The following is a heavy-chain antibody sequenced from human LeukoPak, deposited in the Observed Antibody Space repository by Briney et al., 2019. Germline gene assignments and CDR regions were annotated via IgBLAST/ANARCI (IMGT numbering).Heavy chain of an antibody. D-gene: IGHD6-6*01. J-gene: IGHJ4*02. CDR1: GGSLSGYY. Sequence: SETLSLTCGVNGGSLSGYYWIWIRQTPTQELEWIGEINHSGSTDYNPSLKSRVTISVETSKNQFYLSLTSLTAADTAVYYCARRRWSSSSVIGYWGRGTRVTVSP. CDR3: ARRRWSSSSVIGY. CDR2: INHSGST. V-gene: IGHV4-34*01.